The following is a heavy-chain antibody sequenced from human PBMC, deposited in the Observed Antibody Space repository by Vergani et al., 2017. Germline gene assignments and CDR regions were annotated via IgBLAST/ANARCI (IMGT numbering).Heavy chain of an antibody. Sequence: QVQLVESGGGVVQPGRSLRLSCAASGFTFSSYAMHWVRQAPGKGLEWVAVISYDGSNKYYADSVKGRFTISRDNSKNTLYLQMNSLRAEDTAVYYCATGTGFGELSPGDYWGQGTLVTVSS. CDR1: GFTFSSYA. D-gene: IGHD3-10*01. CDR2: ISYDGSNK. J-gene: IGHJ4*02. V-gene: IGHV3-30-3*01. CDR3: ATGTGFGELSPGDY.